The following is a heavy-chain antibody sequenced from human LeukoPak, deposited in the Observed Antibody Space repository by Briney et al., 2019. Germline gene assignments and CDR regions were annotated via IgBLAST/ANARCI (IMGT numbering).Heavy chain of an antibody. Sequence: SSETLSLTCTVSGGSISSYYWSWIRHPPGKGLEWIGYIYYSGSTNYNPSLESRVTISVDTSKNQFSLKLSSVTAADTALYYCARGTLYSGWSYYFDSGGQGTRVTVSS. CDR3: ARGTLYSGWSYYFDS. J-gene: IGHJ4*02. CDR2: IYYSGST. V-gene: IGHV4-59*12. D-gene: IGHD6-19*01. CDR1: GGSISSYY.